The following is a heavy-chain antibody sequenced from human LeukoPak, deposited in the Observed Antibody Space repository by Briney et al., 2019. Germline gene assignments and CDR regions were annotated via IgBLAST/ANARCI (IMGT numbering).Heavy chain of an antibody. CDR1: GFIFSNYA. V-gene: IGHV3-23*01. D-gene: IGHD3-10*01. CDR2: ISGSGDST. J-gene: IGHJ3*02. Sequence: GGSLSLSCAVSGFIFSNYAMNWVRQASGKGLEWVSAISGSGDSTYYADSVKGRFTISRDNSKNTLSLQMNSLRAEDTAVYYCAKDHDYYASGPIWGQGTMVTVSS. CDR3: AKDHDYYASGPI.